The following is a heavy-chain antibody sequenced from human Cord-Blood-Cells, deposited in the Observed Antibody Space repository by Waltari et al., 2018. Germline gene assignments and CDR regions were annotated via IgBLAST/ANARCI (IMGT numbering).Heavy chain of an antibody. CDR1: GGSFRGYY. D-gene: IGHD3-22*01. Sequence: QVQLQPWGAGLLTPPETLSLTCAVYGGSFRGYYWSWIRQPPGKGLEWIGEINHSGSTNYNPSLKSRVTISVDTSKNQFSLKLSSVTAADTAVYYCARRERYYDSSGYYFDYWGQGTLVTVSS. V-gene: IGHV4-34*01. CDR2: INHSGST. J-gene: IGHJ4*02. CDR3: ARRERYYDSSGYYFDY.